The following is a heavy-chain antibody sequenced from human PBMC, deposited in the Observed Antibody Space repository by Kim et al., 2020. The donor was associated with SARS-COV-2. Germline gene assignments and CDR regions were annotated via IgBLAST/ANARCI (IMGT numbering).Heavy chain of an antibody. J-gene: IGHJ3*02. Sequence: SETLSLTCTVSGASIMTTYFWSWVRRPPGKGLEWIGYVYHNGSATYNPSLKSRVGIFVDTSKNQFSLNLIAVSAADTADYYCARVADRTGYWDVFDIWGPGTKVTISS. CDR2: VYHNGSA. CDR3: ARVADRTGYWDVFDI. V-gene: IGHV4-59*13. D-gene: IGHD3-9*01. CDR1: GASIMTTYF.